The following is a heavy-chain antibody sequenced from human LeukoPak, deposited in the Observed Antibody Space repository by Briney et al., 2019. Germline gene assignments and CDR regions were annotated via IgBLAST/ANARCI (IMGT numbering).Heavy chain of an antibody. V-gene: IGHV5-51*01. CDR3: ARHASPYSSNYYFDY. CDR2: IYPGDSDT. Sequence: GESLKISCKGSGYSFLSHWIGWVRQMPGKGLEWMGIIYPGDSDTRYNPSFQGQVTISADKSISTAYLQWSSLKASDTAMYYCARHASPYSSNYYFDYWGQGALVTVS. J-gene: IGHJ4*02. D-gene: IGHD6-13*01. CDR1: GYSFLSHW.